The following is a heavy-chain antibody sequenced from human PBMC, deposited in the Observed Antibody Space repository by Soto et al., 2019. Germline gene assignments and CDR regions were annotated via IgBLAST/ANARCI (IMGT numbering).Heavy chain of an antibody. J-gene: IGHJ2*01. Sequence: EVQLVESGGGVIKPGGSLRLSCAASGFSFHDVWMSWVRQTPGKGLEWVGRIQSKADGGTAEYGTPLKGRATSSRDDSTNTLDLLMNNLKTEDTGVYFCVRILQYFGAPRAYFDLWGRGTLVSVSS. D-gene: IGHD3-10*01. V-gene: IGHV3-15*01. CDR3: VRILQYFGAPRAYFDL. CDR1: GFSFHDVW. CDR2: IQSKADGGTA.